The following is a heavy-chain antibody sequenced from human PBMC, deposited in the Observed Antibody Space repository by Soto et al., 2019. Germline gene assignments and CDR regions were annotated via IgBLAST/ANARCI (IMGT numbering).Heavy chain of an antibody. D-gene: IGHD3-3*01. V-gene: IGHV2-5*01. CDR2: IYWNDDK. Sequence: QITLKESGPTVVKPTQTLTLTCTFSGFSLSTRGVGVGWIRHPPGKALECLALIYWNDDKRYSPSLRSRLTVTKDISKNQVVLTMTNMDPADTATYYCAHGGYLCNDFSLKYWGPGALVTVSS. CDR3: AHGGYLCNDFSLKY. J-gene: IGHJ4*02. CDR1: GFSLSTRGVG.